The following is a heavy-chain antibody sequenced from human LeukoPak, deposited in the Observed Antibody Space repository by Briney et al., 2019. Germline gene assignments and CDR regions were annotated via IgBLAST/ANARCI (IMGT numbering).Heavy chain of an antibody. V-gene: IGHV3-73*01. CDR1: GVTFSGSA. CDR2: IRSKANSYAT. D-gene: IGHD4-17*01. CDR3: TRAMTTVTTEDY. J-gene: IGHJ4*02. Sequence: PGGSLRLSCAASGVTFSGSAMHWVRQASGKGLEWVGRIRSKANSYATAYAASVKGSFTISRDDSKNTAYLQMNSLKTEDTAVYYCTRAMTTVTTEDYWGQGTLVTVSS.